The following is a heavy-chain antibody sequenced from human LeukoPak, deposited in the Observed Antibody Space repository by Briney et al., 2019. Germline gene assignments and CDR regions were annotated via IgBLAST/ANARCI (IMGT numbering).Heavy chain of an antibody. CDR2: ISSSSSYI. Sequence: GGSLRLPCAASGFTFSSYSMNWVRQAPGKGLEWVSSISSSSSYIYYADSVKGRFTISRDNAKNSLYLQMNSLRAEDTAVYYCARDPEVGDFWSGYYYYYMDVWGKGTTVTVSS. J-gene: IGHJ6*03. CDR1: GFTFSSYS. CDR3: ARDPEVGDFWSGYYYYYMDV. V-gene: IGHV3-21*01. D-gene: IGHD3-3*01.